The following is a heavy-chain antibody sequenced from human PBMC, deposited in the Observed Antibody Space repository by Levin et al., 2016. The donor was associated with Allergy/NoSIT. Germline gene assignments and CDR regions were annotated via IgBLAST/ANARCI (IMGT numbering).Heavy chain of an antibody. J-gene: IGHJ5*02. Sequence: GESLKISCKASGYSFTSYWIGWVRQMPGKGLEWMGIIYPGDSDTRYSPSFQGQVTISADKSISTAYLQWSSLKASDTAMYYCARHETPAYNDFWSDYRNCFDPWGQGTLVTVSS. CDR3: ARHETPAYNDFWSDYRNCFDP. D-gene: IGHD3-3*01. CDR1: GYSFTSYW. V-gene: IGHV5-51*01. CDR2: IYPGDSDT.